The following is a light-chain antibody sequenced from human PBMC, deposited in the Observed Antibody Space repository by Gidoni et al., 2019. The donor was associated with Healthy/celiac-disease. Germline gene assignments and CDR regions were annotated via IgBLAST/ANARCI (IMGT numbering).Light chain of an antibody. Sequence: AIRMTQSPPSLSASTGDRVTITCRASQGISSYLAWYQQKPGKAPKLLIYAASTLQSGVPSRFSGSGSGTDFTLTISCLQSEDFATYYCQQYYSYPHTFGQGTKVEIK. CDR1: QGISSY. CDR2: AAS. V-gene: IGKV1-8*01. J-gene: IGKJ1*01. CDR3: QQYYSYPHT.